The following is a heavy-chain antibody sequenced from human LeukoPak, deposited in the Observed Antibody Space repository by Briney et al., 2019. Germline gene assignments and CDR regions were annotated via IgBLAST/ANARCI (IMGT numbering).Heavy chain of an antibody. Sequence: GGSLRLSCVASGFTFTNYAMSWVRQAPGKGLEWVSAISGSGDNTYYADSVEGRFTISRDHSKNTLYLHMNSLRAEDTAVYYCAKGPAAYYYTGVYWGQGTLVTVSS. V-gene: IGHV3-23*01. D-gene: IGHD3-22*01. J-gene: IGHJ4*02. CDR1: GFTFTNYA. CDR3: AKGPAAYYYTGVY. CDR2: ISGSGDNT.